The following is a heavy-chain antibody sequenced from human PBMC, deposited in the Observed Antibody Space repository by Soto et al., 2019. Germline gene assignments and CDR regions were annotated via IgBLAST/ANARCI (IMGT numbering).Heavy chain of an antibody. J-gene: IGHJ5*01. CDR1: GASISGFY. CDR3: VRDGTKTFRDWFDA. Sequence: PSETLSLTCTVSGASISGFYWSWIRKSAGKGLEWIGRIYATGATDYNPSLKSRVMMSVDTSKKQFSLKLRSVTAADTAVNYFVRDGTKTFRDWFDAWGQGISVTVSS. V-gene: IGHV4-4*07. D-gene: IGHD1-1*01. CDR2: IYATGAT.